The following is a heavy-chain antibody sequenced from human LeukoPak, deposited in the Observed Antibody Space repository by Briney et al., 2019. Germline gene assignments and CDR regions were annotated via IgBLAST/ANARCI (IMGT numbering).Heavy chain of an antibody. CDR2: IYQNGST. V-gene: IGHV4-39*07. CDR1: GGSISSGGYY. Sequence: SQTLSLTCTVSGGSISSGGYYWSWIRQHPGKGLEWIGSIYQNGSTYYNPSFKSRVTISVDTSKNQFSLKLSSVTAADTAVYYCARLNLAYCGGDCYSLLYYFDYWGQGTLVTVSS. D-gene: IGHD2-21*02. CDR3: ARLNLAYCGGDCYSLLYYFDY. J-gene: IGHJ4*02.